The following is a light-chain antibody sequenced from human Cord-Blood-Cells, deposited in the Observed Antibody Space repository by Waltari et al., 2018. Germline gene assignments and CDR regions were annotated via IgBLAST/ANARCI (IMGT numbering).Light chain of an antibody. V-gene: IGKV1-39*01. CDR2: AAS. J-gene: IGKJ1*01. CDR1: QSISSY. Sequence: DIQMTQSPSSLSASVGDRVTITCRASQSISSYLNWYQQKPGKAHNLLIYAASSLQSGVPSRFSGSGAGTDFTLTISSLQPEDFAAYDCQQGYSTPRTCGQGTKVEIK. CDR3: QQGYSTPRT.